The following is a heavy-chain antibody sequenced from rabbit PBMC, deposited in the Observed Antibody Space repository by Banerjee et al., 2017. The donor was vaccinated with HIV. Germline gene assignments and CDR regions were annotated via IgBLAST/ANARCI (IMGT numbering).Heavy chain of an antibody. Sequence: QSLEESGGDLVKPEGSLTLTCTASGFSFSSGYYMCWVRQAPGKGLEWIACIYAGSSGSTYYASWAKGRFTISKTSSTTVTLQMTSLTAADTATYFCARVDAGYAGYGYATMSYFNLWGQGTLVTVS. CDR3: ARVDAGYAGYGYATMSYFNL. V-gene: IGHV1S40*01. CDR1: GFSFSSGYY. J-gene: IGHJ4*01. CDR2: IYAGSSGST. D-gene: IGHD6-1*01.